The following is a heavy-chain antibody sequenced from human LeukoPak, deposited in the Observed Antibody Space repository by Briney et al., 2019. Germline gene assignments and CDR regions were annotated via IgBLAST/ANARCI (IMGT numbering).Heavy chain of an antibody. J-gene: IGHJ4*02. Sequence: SETLSLTRTVSGGSVSNYCWSWIRQPPGKGLEWIGYIYYSGSTNYNPSLKSRVTISVDTSKNQFSLKLSSVTAADTAVYYCARIGHEDYYFDYWGQGTLVTVSS. CDR2: IYYSGST. V-gene: IGHV4-59*02. CDR1: GGSVSNYC. CDR3: ARIGHEDYYFDY.